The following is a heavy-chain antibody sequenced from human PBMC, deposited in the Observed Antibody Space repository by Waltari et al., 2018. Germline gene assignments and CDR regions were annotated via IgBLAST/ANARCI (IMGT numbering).Heavy chain of an antibody. CDR2: IYSGGRT. CDR3: ATDQTGDKLFDY. D-gene: IGHD3-16*01. CDR1: GFTVSSNY. J-gene: IGHJ4*02. V-gene: IGHV3-53*01. Sequence: EVQLVESGGGLIQPGGSLRLCCAASGFTVSSNYMSWVRQAPGKGLEWISLIYSGGRTFYADSVKGRFAISRDNSKNTLYLQMNSLGAEDTAVYYCATDQTGDKLFDYWGQGTLVTVSS.